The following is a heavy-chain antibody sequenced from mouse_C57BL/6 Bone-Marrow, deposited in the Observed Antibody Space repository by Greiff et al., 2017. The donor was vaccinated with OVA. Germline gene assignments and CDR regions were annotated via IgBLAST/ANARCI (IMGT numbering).Heavy chain of an antibody. CDR3: AEWDWVYYFDY. D-gene: IGHD4-1*01. Sequence: QVQLQQPGAELVMPGASVKLSCKASGYTFTSYWMHWVKQRPGQGLEWIGEIDPSDSYTNYNQKFKGKSTLTVDKSSSTAYMQLSSLTSEDSAVYDCAEWDWVYYFDYWGQGTTLTVSS. CDR2: IDPSDSYT. J-gene: IGHJ2*01. CDR1: GYTFTSYW. V-gene: IGHV1-69*01.